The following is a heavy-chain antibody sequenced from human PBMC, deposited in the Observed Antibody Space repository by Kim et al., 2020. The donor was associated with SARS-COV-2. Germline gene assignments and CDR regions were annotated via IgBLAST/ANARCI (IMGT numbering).Heavy chain of an antibody. D-gene: IGHD3-10*01. Sequence: GGSLRLSCAASGFGFSNYIMSWVRQAPGKGLEWVSSMTGSGITSYYADSVRGRFTITRDDSKNTVYLQMNSLRVDDTAVYYCAKDLRGGSFLRSFDYWGQGALVTVSS. CDR3: AKDLRGGSFLRSFDY. J-gene: IGHJ4*02. V-gene: IGHV3-23*01. CDR1: GFGFSNYI. CDR2: MTGSGITS.